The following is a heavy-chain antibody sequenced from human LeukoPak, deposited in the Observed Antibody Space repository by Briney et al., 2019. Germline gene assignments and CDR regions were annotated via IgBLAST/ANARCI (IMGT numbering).Heavy chain of an antibody. J-gene: IGHJ5*02. D-gene: IGHD2-2*01. Sequence: GASVKVSCMASGYTYTSYVSSWVRQAPGRGLEWMGWISAYNGNTHYAQKLQGRVTMTTATSTSTAYMELRSLRSDDTAVYYCARASSSTSGFDPWGQGTLVTVSS. CDR1: GYTYTSYV. V-gene: IGHV1-18*01. CDR3: ARASSSTSGFDP. CDR2: ISAYNGNT.